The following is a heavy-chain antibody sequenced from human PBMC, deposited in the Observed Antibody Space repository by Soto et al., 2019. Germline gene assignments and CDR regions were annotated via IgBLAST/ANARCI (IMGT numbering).Heavy chain of an antibody. CDR1: GGTFSSYA. V-gene: IGHV1-69*01. Sequence: QVQLVQSGAEVKKPGSSVKVSCKASGGTFSSYAISWVRQAPGQGLEWMGGIIPIFGTANYAQKFQGRVTITADESTSTAYMELSSRRSEDTAVYYCARAHNWNYEAGYYGMDVWGQGTTVTVSS. J-gene: IGHJ6*02. D-gene: IGHD1-7*01. CDR3: ARAHNWNYEAGYYGMDV. CDR2: IIPIFGTA.